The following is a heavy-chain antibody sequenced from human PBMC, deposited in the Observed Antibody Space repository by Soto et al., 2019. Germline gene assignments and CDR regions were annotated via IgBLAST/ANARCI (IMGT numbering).Heavy chain of an antibody. CDR3: ATRVAMSAFDI. D-gene: IGHD2-15*01. CDR1: GASFSSHY. V-gene: IGHV4-59*08. CDR2: IYFSGIT. J-gene: IGHJ3*02. Sequence: QVQLQESGPGLVKPSETLSLTCTVSGASFSSHYWNWIRQPPGKGLEWIGYIYFSGITNYNSSLKSRVTMSVDTSKKQFSLKLSSVTAADTAVYYCATRVAMSAFDIWGQGTGVTVSS.